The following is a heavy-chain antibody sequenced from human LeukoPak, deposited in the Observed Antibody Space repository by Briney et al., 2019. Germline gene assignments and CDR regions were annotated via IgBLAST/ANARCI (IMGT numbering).Heavy chain of an antibody. CDR1: GDSVSSNSVA. V-gene: IGHV6-1*01. D-gene: IGHD3-10*01. CDR3: ARGEYISGSSFDY. J-gene: IGHJ4*02. Sequence: SQTLSLTCAISGDSVSSNSVAWHWIRRSPSRGLEWLGRTYYRSKWNNDYAVSVKSRITITPDTSKNQFSLQLNSVTPEDTAVYYCARGEYISGSSFDYWGQGTLVTVSS. CDR2: TYYRSKWNN.